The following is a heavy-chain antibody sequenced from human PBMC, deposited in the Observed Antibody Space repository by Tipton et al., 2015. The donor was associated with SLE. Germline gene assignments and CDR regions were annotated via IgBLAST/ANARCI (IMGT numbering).Heavy chain of an antibody. CDR3: ARDRVGRELRFRYYYMDV. J-gene: IGHJ6*03. CDR2: IWYDGSNK. Sequence: RSLRLSCAASGFTFSSYGMHWVRQAPGKGLEWVAVIWYDGSNKYYADSVKGRFTISRDNSKNTLYLQMNSLRAEDTAVYYCARDRVGRELRFRYYYMDVWGKGTTVIVSS. V-gene: IGHV3-33*01. D-gene: IGHD1-26*01. CDR1: GFTFSSYG.